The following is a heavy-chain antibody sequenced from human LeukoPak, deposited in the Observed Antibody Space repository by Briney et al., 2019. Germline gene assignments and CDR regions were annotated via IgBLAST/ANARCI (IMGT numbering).Heavy chain of an antibody. CDR2: IIPIFGTA. CDR3: ARENSEYYYDSSGYPSYYYYYMDV. CDR1: GGTFISYA. Sequence: GASVKVSCKASGGTFISYAISWVRQAPGQGLEWMGRIIPIFGTANYAQKFQGRVTITTDESTSTAYMELSSLRSEDTAVYYCARENSEYYYDSSGYPSYYYYYMDVWGKGTTVTVSS. V-gene: IGHV1-69*05. J-gene: IGHJ6*03. D-gene: IGHD3-22*01.